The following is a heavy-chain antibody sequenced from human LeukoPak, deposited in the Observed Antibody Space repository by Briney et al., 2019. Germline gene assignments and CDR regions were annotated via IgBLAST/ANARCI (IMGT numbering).Heavy chain of an antibody. CDR1: GFTFDDYA. CDR2: ISWNSGSI. Sequence: GGSLRLSCAASGFTFDDYAMHWVRQAPGKGLEWVSGISWNSGSIGYADSVKGRFTISRDNAKNSLYLQMNSLRAEDTALYYCAKDNGSGSYYNVFFSAYMGYMDVWGKGTTVTISS. V-gene: IGHV3-9*01. D-gene: IGHD3-10*01. J-gene: IGHJ6*03. CDR3: AKDNGSGSYYNVFFSAYMGYMDV.